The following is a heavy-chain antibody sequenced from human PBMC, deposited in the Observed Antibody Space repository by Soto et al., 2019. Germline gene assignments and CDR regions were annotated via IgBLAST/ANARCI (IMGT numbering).Heavy chain of an antibody. Sequence: SETLSLTCTVSGGSISSGGYYWSWIRQHPGKGLEWIGYIYYSGSTYYNPSLKSRVTISVDTSKNQFSLKLSSVTAADTAVYYCAKGSDSSGYVWPPGFDYWGQGTLVTVSS. J-gene: IGHJ4*02. CDR3: AKGSDSSGYVWPPGFDY. CDR1: GGSISSGGYY. V-gene: IGHV4-31*03. CDR2: IYYSGST. D-gene: IGHD3-22*01.